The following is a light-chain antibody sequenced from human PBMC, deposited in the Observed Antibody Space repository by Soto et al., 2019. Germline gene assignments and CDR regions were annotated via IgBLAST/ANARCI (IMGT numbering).Light chain of an antibody. Sequence: QSVLTQPPSASATPGQRVAISCSGTRSNIGSNPVNWFQQLPGTAPKLLIYGSDQRPSVVPDRFSGSKSGTSASLAISGVQSEDEADYYCAAWDDILFGPVFGGGTKLTVL. CDR1: RSNIGSNP. CDR3: AAWDDILFGPV. J-gene: IGLJ2*01. CDR2: GSD. V-gene: IGLV1-44*01.